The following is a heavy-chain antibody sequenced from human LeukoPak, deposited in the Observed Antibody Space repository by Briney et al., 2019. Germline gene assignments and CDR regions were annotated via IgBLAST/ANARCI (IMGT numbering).Heavy chain of an antibody. J-gene: IGHJ4*02. CDR2: TYYRSKWYN. D-gene: IGHD4-11*01. CDR1: GDSVSSNSAA. V-gene: IGHV6-1*01. CDR3: ARGQYSAHDH. Sequence: PSQTLSLTCAISGDSVSSNSAAWNWLRQSPSRGLEWLGRTYYRSKWYNDYAVSVRSRISINPDTSKNQFSLQLNSVTPEDTAVYYCARGQYSAHDHWGQGTLVTVSS.